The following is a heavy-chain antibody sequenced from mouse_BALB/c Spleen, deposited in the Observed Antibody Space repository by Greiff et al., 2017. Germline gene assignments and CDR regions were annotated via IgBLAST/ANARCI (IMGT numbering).Heavy chain of an antibody. V-gene: IGHV1-9*01. D-gene: IGHD2-3*01. CDR3: ARYDEEVYYFDY. Sequence: QVQLQQSGAELMKPGASVKISCKATGYTFSSYWIEWVKQRPGHGLEWIGEILPGSGSTNYNEKFKGKATFTADTSSNTAYMQLSSLTSEDSAVYYCARYDEEVYYFDYWGQGTTLTVSS. CDR2: ILPGSGST. J-gene: IGHJ2*01. CDR1: GYTFSSYW.